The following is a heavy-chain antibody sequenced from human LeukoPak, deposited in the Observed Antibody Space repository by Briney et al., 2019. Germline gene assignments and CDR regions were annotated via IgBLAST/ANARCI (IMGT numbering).Heavy chain of an antibody. D-gene: IGHD2-15*01. CDR2: LDDSGNT. CDR1: SGSVRSNYYS. J-gene: IGHJ5*02. Sequence: SETLSLTCSVSSGSVRSNYYSWAWIRQAPGKGLEWVGGLDDSGNTYYNPSLKSRHTMSVDTSKNHFSLNLKSVAAADTSVYYCVRRPRIGAAEWFDPWGQGIMVTVSS. V-gene: IGHV4-39*02. CDR3: VRRPRIGAAEWFDP.